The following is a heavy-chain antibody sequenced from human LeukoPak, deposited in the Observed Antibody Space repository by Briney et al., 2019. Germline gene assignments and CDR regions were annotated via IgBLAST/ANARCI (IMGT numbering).Heavy chain of an antibody. CDR1: GYTFTNYG. CDR2: ISAYNGNT. Sequence: APVTVSFKASGYTFTNYGISWVRQAPGQGLEWMGWISAYNGNTNYAQKLQGRVTMTTDTSTSTAYMELRSLRSDDTAVYYRARDDSVWFGELSHDYWGQGTLVTVSS. J-gene: IGHJ4*02. V-gene: IGHV1-18*01. CDR3: ARDDSVWFGELSHDY. D-gene: IGHD3-10*01.